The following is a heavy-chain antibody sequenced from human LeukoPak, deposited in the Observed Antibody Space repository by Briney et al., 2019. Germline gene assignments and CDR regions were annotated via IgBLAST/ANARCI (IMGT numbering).Heavy chain of an antibody. Sequence: GGSLRLSCAASGFTFSSYSMNWVRQAPGKGLEWVSAISGSGGSTYYADSVKGRFTISRDNSKNTLYLQMNSLRAEDTAVYYCAKRGYGDYARGAFDIWGQGTMVTVSS. CDR1: GFTFSSYS. V-gene: IGHV3-23*01. J-gene: IGHJ3*02. CDR2: ISGSGGST. D-gene: IGHD4-17*01. CDR3: AKRGYGDYARGAFDI.